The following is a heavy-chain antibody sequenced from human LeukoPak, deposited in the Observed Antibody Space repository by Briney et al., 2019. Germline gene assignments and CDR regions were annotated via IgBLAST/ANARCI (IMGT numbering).Heavy chain of an antibody. V-gene: IGHV3-64D*09. D-gene: IGHD1-26*01. CDR1: GFTFSNYW. CDR3: VKDVGGSYAFDY. Sequence: GGSLRLSCAASGFTFSNYWMNWVRQAPGKGLEYVSGINDNGGRTHYGDSVKGRFSISRDNSKNTLHLQMSTLRAEDTALYYCVKDVGGSYAFDYWGQGILVTVAS. J-gene: IGHJ4*02. CDR2: INDNGGRT.